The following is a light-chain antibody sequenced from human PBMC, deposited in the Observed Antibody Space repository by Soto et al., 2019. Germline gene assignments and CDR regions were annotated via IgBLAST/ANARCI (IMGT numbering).Light chain of an antibody. Sequence: VMTLSPGTLSVSQGDSATLSCRASQSLSSNLAWYQQKPGQAPRLLIYSESRRATGIPDRFSGSGSGTEFTLTISSLQSEDLASYYCQKYGSTPITCGQGTRLE. CDR3: QKYGSTPIT. CDR1: QSLSSN. CDR2: SES. J-gene: IGKJ5*01. V-gene: IGKV3D-15*01.